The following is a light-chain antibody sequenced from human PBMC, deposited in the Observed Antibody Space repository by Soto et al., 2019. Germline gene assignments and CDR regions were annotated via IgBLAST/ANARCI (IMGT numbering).Light chain of an antibody. J-gene: IGKJ5*01. CDR2: AAA. V-gene: IGKV1-17*03. CDR3: LQHRRYPYT. Sequence: IQMKQSTSAMSASVGDRVTITGLASQCIGNHLARFQQKPGKVPTRLTYAAASVQSGGPTRISGSGSGTEFTLTISSLQPKDFATYYSLQHRRYPYTFGQGTRLEI. CDR1: QCIGNH.